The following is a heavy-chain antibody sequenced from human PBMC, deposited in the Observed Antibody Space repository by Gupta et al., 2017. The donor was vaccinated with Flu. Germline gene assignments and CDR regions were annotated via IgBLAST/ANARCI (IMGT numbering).Heavy chain of an antibody. V-gene: IGHV3-30*18. J-gene: IGHJ6*02. CDR3: AKGLASRGRYDYYYGMDV. CDR1: TFAFRSYS. Sequence: QVQLVESGGGVVQPGRSLTLSCTASTFAFRSYSMHWVRQAPGKGLEWVAVISYDGSNKYYADSVKGLVTISRDNSENTLDLQLSSLRGEETAVYDCAKGLASRGRYDYYYGMDVWGHGTTVTVSS. CDR2: ISYDGSNK. D-gene: IGHD6-6*01.